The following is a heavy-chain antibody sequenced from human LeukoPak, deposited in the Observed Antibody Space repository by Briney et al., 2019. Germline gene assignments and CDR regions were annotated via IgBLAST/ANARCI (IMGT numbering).Heavy chain of an antibody. CDR1: GYTFTNYY. CDR3: ARDQNYGDFGLDP. CDR2: INPSSGTT. J-gene: IGHJ5*02. Sequence: ASVKISCKASGYTFTNYYIHWVRQAPGQGLEWMGIINPSSGTTAYAENFQGRITMTRDMSTRTVYMELRSLRSQDTAVYYCARDQNYGDFGLDPWGQGTQVTVSS. D-gene: IGHD4-17*01. V-gene: IGHV1-46*01.